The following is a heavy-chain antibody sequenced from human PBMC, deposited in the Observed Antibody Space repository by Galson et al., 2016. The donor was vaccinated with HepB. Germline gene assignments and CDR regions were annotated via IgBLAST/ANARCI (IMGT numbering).Heavy chain of an antibody. CDR1: EYTFNSYY. J-gene: IGHJ4*02. CDR2: INPSGSRT. V-gene: IGHV1-46*02. CDR3: AREVMTGVGATSY. D-gene: IGHD1-26*01. Sequence: SVNVSCKASEYTFNSYYMHWVRQAPGQGLEWMGIINPSGSRTTYAQKFQGRVTLTRDTSTSTVYMELSSLRSEDTAVYYCAREVMTGVGATSYWGQGTLVTVSS.